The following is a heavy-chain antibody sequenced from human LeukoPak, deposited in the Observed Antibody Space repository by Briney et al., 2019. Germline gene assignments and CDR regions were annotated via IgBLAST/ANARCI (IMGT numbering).Heavy chain of an antibody. V-gene: IGHV4-59*01. D-gene: IGHD3-22*01. CDR3: ARVADSSGNFDY. CDR1: GGSISGYY. CDR2: IYSSGST. J-gene: IGHJ4*02. Sequence: SETLSLTCTVSGGSISGYYWSWIRQPPGKGLEWIGYIYSSGSTNYNPSLKSRVTISVDTSKNQFSLKLSSVTAADTAVYYCARVADSSGNFDYWGQGTLVTVSS.